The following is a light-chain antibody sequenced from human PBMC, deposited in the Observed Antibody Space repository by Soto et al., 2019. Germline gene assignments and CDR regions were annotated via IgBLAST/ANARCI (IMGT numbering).Light chain of an antibody. J-gene: IGKJ2*01. Sequence: EILMTQSQATLSFSPGERATLSCRASQRISSNVAWYQQKPGQAPRLLIYGASTRATGVPARFSGSGSGTEFTLTISSLQSEDFAVYFCQQYKDWAPYTFGQGTKLEIK. CDR2: GAS. CDR3: QQYKDWAPYT. CDR1: QRISSN. V-gene: IGKV3-15*01.